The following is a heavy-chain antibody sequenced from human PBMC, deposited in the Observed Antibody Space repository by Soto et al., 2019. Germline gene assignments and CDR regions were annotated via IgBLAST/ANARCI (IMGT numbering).Heavy chain of an antibody. CDR1: GYSFTSYW. CDR3: ARQLTIAARHGV. J-gene: IGHJ6*02. V-gene: IGHV5-10-1*01. D-gene: IGHD6-6*01. Sequence: GESLKISCKGSGYSFTSYWISGVRQMPGKGLEWMGRIDPSDSYTNYSPSFQGHVTISADKSISTAYLQWSSLKASDTAMYYCARQLTIAARHGVWGQGTTVTVSS. CDR2: IDPSDSYT.